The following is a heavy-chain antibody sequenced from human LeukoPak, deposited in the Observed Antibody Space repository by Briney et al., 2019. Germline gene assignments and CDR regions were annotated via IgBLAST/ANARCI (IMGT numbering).Heavy chain of an antibody. Sequence: ASVKVSCKASGYTLTGYYLHWVRQAPGQGLEWMGWINPNSGGTNYAQKFQGRVTMTRDTSISTAYMELSRLRSDDTAVYYCAAHDYGDYRFDPWGQGALVTVSS. V-gene: IGHV1-2*02. CDR1: GYTLTGYY. D-gene: IGHD4-17*01. CDR2: INPNSGGT. J-gene: IGHJ5*02. CDR3: AAHDYGDYRFDP.